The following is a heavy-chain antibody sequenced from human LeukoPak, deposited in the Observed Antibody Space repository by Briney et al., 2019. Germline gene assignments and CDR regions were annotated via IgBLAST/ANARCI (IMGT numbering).Heavy chain of an antibody. CDR3: ASFYYDSSGYSYYFDY. V-gene: IGHV3-30-3*01. D-gene: IGHD3-22*01. CDR2: ISYDGSNK. Sequence: PGGSLRLSCAASGFTFSSYAMHWVRQAPGKGLEWVAVISYDGSNKYYADSVKGRFTISRDNSKNTLYLQMNSLRAEDTAVCYCASFYYDSSGYSYYFDYWGQGTLVTVSS. J-gene: IGHJ4*02. CDR1: GFTFSSYA.